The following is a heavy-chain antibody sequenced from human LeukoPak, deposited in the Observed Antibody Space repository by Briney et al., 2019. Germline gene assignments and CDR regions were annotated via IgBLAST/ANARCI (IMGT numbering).Heavy chain of an antibody. CDR3: ARLLRWSSAEYFQH. D-gene: IGHD4-23*01. CDR2: IYYSGST. V-gene: IGHV4-30-4*01. CDR1: GVSISSGDYY. Sequence: SETLSLTCTVSGVSISSGDYYWSWIRQPPGKGLEWIGYIYYSGSTYYNPSLKSRVTISVDTSKNQFSLKLSSVTAADTAVYYCARLLRWSSAEYFQHWGQGTLVTVSS. J-gene: IGHJ1*01.